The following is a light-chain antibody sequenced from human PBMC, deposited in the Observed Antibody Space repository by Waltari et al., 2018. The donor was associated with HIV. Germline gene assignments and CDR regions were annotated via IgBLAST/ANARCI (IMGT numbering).Light chain of an antibody. V-gene: IGKV3-20*01. CDR2: ATS. CDR1: QSVSNSY. CDR3: QHGRT. Sequence: ELVLTQSPGTLSSSPGERATLSCRASQSVSNSYLAWYQHKRGQAPRLLMYATSTRATGIADRFSGSGSETDFTLIIKRLEPDDFAVYYCQHGRTFGQGTKVEIK. J-gene: IGKJ1*01.